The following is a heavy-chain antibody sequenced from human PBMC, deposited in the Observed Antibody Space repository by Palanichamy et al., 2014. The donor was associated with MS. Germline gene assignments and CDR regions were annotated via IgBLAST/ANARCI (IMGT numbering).Heavy chain of an antibody. D-gene: IGHD5-24*01. CDR1: GFTFRDYW. V-gene: IGHV3-7*03. J-gene: IGHJ4*02. CDR3: ARDNSGDGWYY. CDR2: INKDGSEK. Sequence: EVQLVESGGGLVQPGGSLRLSRVVSGFTFRDYWMSWVRQAPGKGLEWVANINKDGSEKHYVDSVRGRFTIFRDNAKNSLYLQMSSLRVEDTAVYYCARDNSGDGWYYWGQGTLVPVSS.